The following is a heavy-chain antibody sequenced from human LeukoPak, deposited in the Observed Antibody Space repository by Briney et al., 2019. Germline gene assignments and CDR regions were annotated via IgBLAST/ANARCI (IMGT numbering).Heavy chain of an antibody. Sequence: GGSLRLSCAAYGFTFDDYAMHWVRQAPGKGLEWVSGISWNSGSIGYADSVKGRFTISRDNAKNSLYLRMNSLRAEDTAVYYCARKRGYSYGYEIDYWGQGTLVTVSS. J-gene: IGHJ4*02. V-gene: IGHV3-9*01. CDR1: GFTFDDYA. CDR2: ISWNSGSI. D-gene: IGHD5-18*01. CDR3: ARKRGYSYGYEIDY.